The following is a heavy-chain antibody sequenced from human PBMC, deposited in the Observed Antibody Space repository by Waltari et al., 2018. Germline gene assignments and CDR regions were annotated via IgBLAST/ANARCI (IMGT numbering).Heavy chain of an antibody. CDR3: AKLPGVVIV. D-gene: IGHD3-3*01. CDR2: INGDGSST. J-gene: IGHJ4*02. Sequence: EVQLVESGGGLVQPGGSLRLSCATSGFTFSSYWMHWVCQAPGKGLVWVSRINGDGSSTSYADSVKGRFTMSRDKDKNTLYLQMNSLRAVDTAVYYCAKLPGVVIVWGQGTLVTVSS. CDR1: GFTFSSYW. V-gene: IGHV3-74*01.